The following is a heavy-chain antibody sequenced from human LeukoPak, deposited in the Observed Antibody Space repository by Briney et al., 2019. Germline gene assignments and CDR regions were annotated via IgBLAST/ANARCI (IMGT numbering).Heavy chain of an antibody. V-gene: IGHV1-3*01. CDR3: ARDRTVAGPDY. J-gene: IGHJ4*02. Sequence: ASVKVSCKASGYTFTSYAMHWVRQAPGQRLEWMGWINAGNGDTKYSQKFQGRVTITRDTSASTAYMELSSLRSEDTAVYYCARDRTVAGPDYWGQGTLVTVSS. D-gene: IGHD6-19*01. CDR2: INAGNGDT. CDR1: GYTFTSYA.